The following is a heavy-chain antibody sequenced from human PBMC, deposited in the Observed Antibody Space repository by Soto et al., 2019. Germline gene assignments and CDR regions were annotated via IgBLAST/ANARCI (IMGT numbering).Heavy chain of an antibody. D-gene: IGHD4-17*01. J-gene: IGHJ4*02. V-gene: IGHV4-31*03. CDR1: GGSISSGGYY. CDR3: ASVKTVTKGQFDY. CDR2: IYYSGST. Sequence: QVQLQESGPGLVKPSQTLSLTCTVSGGSISSGGYYWSWIRQHPGKGLEWIGYIYYSGSTYYNPSRKSRVTISVDKSKNQFSLKLSSVTAAVTAVYYCASVKTVTKGQFDYWGQGTLVTVSS.